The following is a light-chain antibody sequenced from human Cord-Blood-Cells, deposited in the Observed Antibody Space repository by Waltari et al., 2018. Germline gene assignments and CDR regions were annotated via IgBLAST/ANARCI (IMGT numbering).Light chain of an antibody. CDR1: QSISSY. J-gene: IGKJ4*01. Sequence: DLQLTQSPPSLSASIGDRVPITGRASQSISSYLHWYQQKPGKAPKLLIYAASSLQSGVPSRFSGSGSGTDFTLTISSLQPEDFATYYCHQSYITLALTVGGGTKVEIK. CDR2: AAS. V-gene: IGKV1-39*01. CDR3: HQSYITLALT.